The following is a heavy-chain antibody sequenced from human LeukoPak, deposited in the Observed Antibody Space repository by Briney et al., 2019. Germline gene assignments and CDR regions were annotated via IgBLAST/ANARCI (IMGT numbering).Heavy chain of an antibody. J-gene: IGHJ3*02. Sequence: GGSLRLSCAASGFTFSSYDMHWVRQGTGKGLEWVSGIGTAGDTYYLDSVKGRFTISRENAKNSLYLQMNSLRAGDTAVYYCARALRYDSSGPTDAFDIWGQGTMVTVSS. CDR1: GFTFSSYD. D-gene: IGHD3-22*01. CDR3: ARALRYDSSGPTDAFDI. CDR2: IGTAGDT. V-gene: IGHV3-13*01.